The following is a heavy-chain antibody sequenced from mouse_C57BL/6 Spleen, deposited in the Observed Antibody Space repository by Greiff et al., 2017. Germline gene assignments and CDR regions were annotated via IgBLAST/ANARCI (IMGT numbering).Heavy chain of an antibody. V-gene: IGHV1-42*01. Sequence: VQLQQSGPELVKPGASVKISCKASGYSFTGYYMNWVKQSPEKSLEWIGEINPSTGGTTYNQKFKAKATLTLDKSSSTAYMQLKSLTSEDSAVYYCARWDYDGFAYWGQGTLVTVSA. CDR1: GYSFTGYY. CDR2: INPSTGGT. D-gene: IGHD2-4*01. CDR3: ARWDYDGFAY. J-gene: IGHJ3*01.